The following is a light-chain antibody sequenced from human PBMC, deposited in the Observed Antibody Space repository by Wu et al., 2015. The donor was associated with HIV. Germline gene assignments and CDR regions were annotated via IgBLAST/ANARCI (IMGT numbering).Light chain of an antibody. CDR2: AAS. Sequence: DIQMTQSPSSLSASVGDRVSITCRASQSIGNYLNWYQRKLGKAPKLLIYAASSLQGGVPSGFSGSGSGTDFTLTITSLQPEDVATCYCLQSYSAPYTFGQGTKLEIK. CDR1: QSIGNY. CDR3: LQSYSAPYT. V-gene: IGKV1-39*01. J-gene: IGKJ2*01.